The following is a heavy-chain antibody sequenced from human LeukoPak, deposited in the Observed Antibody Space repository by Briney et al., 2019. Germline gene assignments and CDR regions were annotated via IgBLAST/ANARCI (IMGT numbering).Heavy chain of an antibody. D-gene: IGHD3-10*01. V-gene: IGHV4-61*08. CDR1: GGSFNSDDYY. CDR3: ASGPRNYYYSGSYHY. CDR2: IYYGGNT. J-gene: IGHJ4*02. Sequence: SETLSLTCGVSGGSFNSDDYYWNWIRQPPGRGLEWIGYIYYGGNTNYNPSLRSRVTISMDTSKNQFSLKVNSVTAADTAVHFCASGPRNYYYSGSYHYWGQGTLVTVSS.